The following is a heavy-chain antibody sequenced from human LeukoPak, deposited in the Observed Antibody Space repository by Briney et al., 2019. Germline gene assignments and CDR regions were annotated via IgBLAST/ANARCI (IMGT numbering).Heavy chain of an antibody. J-gene: IGHJ4*02. CDR3: ARHVRIQLWLHPSYYFDY. D-gene: IGHD5-18*01. CDR2: IYYSGST. V-gene: IGHV4-39*01. Sequence: SETLSLTCTVSGGSISSSSYYWGWIRQPPGKGLEWIGSIYYSGSTYYNPSLKSRVTISVDTSKNQFSLKLSSVTAADTAVYYCARHVRIQLWLHPSYYFDYWGQGTLVTVSS. CDR1: GGSISSSSYY.